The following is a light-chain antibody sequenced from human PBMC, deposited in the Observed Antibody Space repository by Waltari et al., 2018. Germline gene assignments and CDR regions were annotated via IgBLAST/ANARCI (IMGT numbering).Light chain of an antibody. CDR1: SGDVGYFPL. Sequence: QSALTQPRSVSGSPGPSVTIPCPGSSGDVGYFPLFPWYQQPPGKAPKLMIYDVTKRPSGVPDRFSGSRSADTASLTISGLQAEDEADYYCCSYGGSYTLVVFGGGTKLTVL. J-gene: IGLJ2*01. CDR3: CSYGGSYTLVV. CDR2: DVT. V-gene: IGLV2-11*01.